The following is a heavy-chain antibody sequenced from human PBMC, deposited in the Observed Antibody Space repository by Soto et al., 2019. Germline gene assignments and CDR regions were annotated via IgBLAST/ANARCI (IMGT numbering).Heavy chain of an antibody. V-gene: IGHV3-53*02. J-gene: IGHJ6*02. CDR1: GFTVSSNY. CDR3: ARDPPATRHGMDV. Sequence: EVQLVETGGGLIQPGGSLRLSCAASGFTVSSNYMSWVRQAPGKGLEWVSVIYSGGSTYYADSVRGRFTISRDNSKNTLYLQMKCLRAEDTAAYYCARDPPATRHGMDVWGQGTTVTVSS. CDR2: IYSGGST.